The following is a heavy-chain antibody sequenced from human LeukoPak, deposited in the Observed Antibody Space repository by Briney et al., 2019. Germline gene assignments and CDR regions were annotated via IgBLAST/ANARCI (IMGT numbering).Heavy chain of an antibody. CDR1: GGSISTFS. CDR3: ARDTSVASGMQY. CDR2: YFSTAT. D-gene: IGHD6-19*01. V-gene: IGHV4-59*01. Sequence: SEPLSLTCTVSGGSISTFSWSWVRQTPDRGLEWIGSYFSTATKSNPSLGRRVAISVDTSKNQLFLRLRSLTPADTASYYCARDTSVASGMQYWGPGTLVTVSS. J-gene: IGHJ4*02.